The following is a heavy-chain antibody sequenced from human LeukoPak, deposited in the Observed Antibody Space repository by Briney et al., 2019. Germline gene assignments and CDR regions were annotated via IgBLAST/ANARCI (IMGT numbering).Heavy chain of an antibody. CDR2: ISSSSSYI. Sequence: GGSLRLSCAASGFTFSSYSMKWVRQAPGEGLGWVSSISSSSSYIYYADSVKGRFTISRDNAKNSLYLQMNSLRAEDTAVYYCARGRPDAFDIWGQGTMVTVSS. CDR3: ARGRPDAFDI. V-gene: IGHV3-21*01. J-gene: IGHJ3*02. CDR1: GFTFSSYS.